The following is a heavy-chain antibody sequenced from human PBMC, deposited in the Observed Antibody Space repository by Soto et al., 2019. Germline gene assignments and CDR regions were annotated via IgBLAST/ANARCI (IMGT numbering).Heavy chain of an antibody. V-gene: IGHV3-23*01. J-gene: IGHJ4*02. CDR3: AKRSPYSSGWYSPIFDY. CDR2: ISESGGST. CDR1: GFSFSDYA. D-gene: IGHD6-13*01. Sequence: PGGSLRLSCAASGFSFSDYAMNWVRQAPGKGLEWVSVISESGGSTHYADSVRGRFTVSRGNSKNSLSLRMNSLRDEDTAVYFCAKRSPYSSGWYSPIFDYWGQGALVTVSS.